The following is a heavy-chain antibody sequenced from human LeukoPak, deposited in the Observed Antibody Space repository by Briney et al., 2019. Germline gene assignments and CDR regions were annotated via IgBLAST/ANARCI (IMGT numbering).Heavy chain of an antibody. J-gene: IGHJ4*02. CDR3: AAGLPHDWLPTDY. V-gene: IGHV1-24*01. CDR2: FDPEDGET. Sequence: ASVKVSCKVSGYTLTELSMHWVRQAPGKGLEWMGAFDPEDGETIYAQKFQGRVTMTEDTSTDTAYMELGSLRSEDTAVYYCAAGLPHDWLPTDYWGQGTLVTVSS. D-gene: IGHD3-9*01. CDR1: GYTLTELS.